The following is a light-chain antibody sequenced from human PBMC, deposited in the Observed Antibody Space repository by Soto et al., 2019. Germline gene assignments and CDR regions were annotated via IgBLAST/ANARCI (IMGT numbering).Light chain of an antibody. Sequence: DIQMTQSPSTLSASVGDRVTITCRASQSISSWLAWYQQKPGKAPKLLIYKASSLETGVPPRLSGGGSGTEFTITISSLQPDDFASDYCQQYNSYSYTFGQGTKVEIK. CDR1: QSISSW. CDR2: KAS. V-gene: IGKV1-5*03. CDR3: QQYNSYSYT. J-gene: IGKJ2*01.